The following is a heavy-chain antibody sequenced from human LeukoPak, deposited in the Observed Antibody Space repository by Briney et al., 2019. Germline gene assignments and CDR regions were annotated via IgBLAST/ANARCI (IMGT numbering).Heavy chain of an antibody. D-gene: IGHD6-13*01. CDR2: ISGTGGST. CDR3: PYSSSRSWRSWNY. V-gene: IGHV3-23*01. Sequence: GGSLRLSCAVYGGTFSGNIMSWIRQAPGKGLEWVSAISGTGGSTYYADSVKGRFTVSRDSSKSTLPRNANSLREEQTHVYYSPYSSSRSWRSWNYWGQGTLVTVSS. J-gene: IGHJ4*02. CDR1: GGTFSGNI.